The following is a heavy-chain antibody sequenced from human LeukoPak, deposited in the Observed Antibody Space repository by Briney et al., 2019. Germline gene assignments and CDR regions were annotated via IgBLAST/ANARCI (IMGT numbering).Heavy chain of an antibody. Sequence: SETLSLTCTVSGGSISSSNYYWGWIRQPPGKGLEWIGSIYYSGSTSYNPSHKSRVTISVDTSKNQFSLKLSSVTAADTAVYYCARNFSSGWFDYWGQGTLVTVSS. CDR2: IYYSGST. D-gene: IGHD6-19*01. J-gene: IGHJ4*02. V-gene: IGHV4-39*07. CDR1: GGSISSSNYY. CDR3: ARNFSSGWFDY.